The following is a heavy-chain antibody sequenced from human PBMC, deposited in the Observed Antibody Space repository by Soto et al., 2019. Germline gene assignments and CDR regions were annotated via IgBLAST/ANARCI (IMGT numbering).Heavy chain of an antibody. D-gene: IGHD2-15*01. J-gene: IGHJ4*02. CDR2: MNPKSGKT. V-gene: IGHV1-8*01. Sequence: QVQLVQSGAAVKKPGASVKVSCKTSGYTFINYDINWVRQAPGKGLEWMGVMNPKSGKTGYAQKFQGRVSMTRDTSTSTAYMELNSLRSEDTATYYCSRTPGDYWGQGTLVTVSS. CDR1: GYTFINYD. CDR3: SRTPGDY.